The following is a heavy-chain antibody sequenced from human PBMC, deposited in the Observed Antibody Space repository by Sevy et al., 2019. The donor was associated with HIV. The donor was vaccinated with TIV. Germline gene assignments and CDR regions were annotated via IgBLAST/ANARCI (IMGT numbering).Heavy chain of an antibody. CDR2: IGYDGSNK. J-gene: IGHJ4*02. CDR1: GFTPSTYG. CDR3: ARDPRMYGDYLLAYFDS. Sequence: GGSLRLSCTASGFTPSTYGMHWVRQAPGKGLEWVAVIGYDGSNKYYADSVKGRFTISRDNSKNTVFLQMDSLRVEDTAVYSCARDPRMYGDYLLAYFDSWGQGTLVTVSS. D-gene: IGHD2-8*01. V-gene: IGHV3-33*01.